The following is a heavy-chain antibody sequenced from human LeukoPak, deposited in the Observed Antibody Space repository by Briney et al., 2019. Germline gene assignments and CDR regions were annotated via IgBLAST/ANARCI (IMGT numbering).Heavy chain of an antibody. J-gene: IGHJ3*02. D-gene: IGHD1-26*01. CDR1: GFIFTNYG. V-gene: IGHV3-30*18. CDR3: AKERASMGADAFDI. CDR2: ISFDGRME. Sequence: GGALTLSRPASGFIFTNYGMHRVRQAPARGRAGVAIISFDGRMEYYVDSLQGRVTISRDKSKKTLYLQINSLRPDDTAGYYCAKERASMGADAFDIWGQGTMVSVSS.